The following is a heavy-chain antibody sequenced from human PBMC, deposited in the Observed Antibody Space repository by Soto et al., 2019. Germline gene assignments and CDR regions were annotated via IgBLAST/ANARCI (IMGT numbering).Heavy chain of an antibody. CDR2: IHYSGST. V-gene: IGHV4-31*03. CDR3: ARGPDSSGSDPDPSCCYAMDV. J-gene: IGHJ6*02. D-gene: IGHD3-22*01. CDR1: GGSISSGGYY. Sequence: QVQLQESGPGLVKPSQTLSLTCTVSGGSISSGGYYWSWIRQHPGKGLEWIGYIHYSGSTYYNPSLKSRVTRSVATSRNRFSLKLSSVTAADPAVYYCARGPDSSGSDPDPSCCYAMDVWGQGTTVTVSS.